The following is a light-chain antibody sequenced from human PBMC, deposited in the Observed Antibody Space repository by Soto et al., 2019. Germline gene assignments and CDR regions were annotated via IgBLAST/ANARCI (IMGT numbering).Light chain of an antibody. CDR3: AAWDDSLNGYV. CDR2: ADN. CDR1: SSNVGNNA. Sequence: QSVLTQPPSASGTPGQRVTISCSGSSSNVGNNAVNWYQQLPGAAPKLLIYADNQRPSGVPDRFSGSKSGTSASLAISGLQSEDEADYYCAAWDDSLNGYVFGIETKVTVL. J-gene: IGLJ1*01. V-gene: IGLV1-44*01.